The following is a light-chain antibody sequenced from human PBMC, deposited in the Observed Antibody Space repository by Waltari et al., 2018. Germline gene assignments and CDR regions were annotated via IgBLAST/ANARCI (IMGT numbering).Light chain of an antibody. CDR2: EVS. CDR3: SSYTSSSTKV. J-gene: IGLJ3*02. Sequence: QSALTQPASVSGSPGQSITISCTGTSSHVGGSNYVSWYQQHPGKAPKLMIYEVSNRPSGVSNRFSGSKSGNTASLTISGLQAEDEADYYCSSYTSSSTKVFGGGTKLTVL. V-gene: IGLV2-14*01. CDR1: SSHVGGSNY.